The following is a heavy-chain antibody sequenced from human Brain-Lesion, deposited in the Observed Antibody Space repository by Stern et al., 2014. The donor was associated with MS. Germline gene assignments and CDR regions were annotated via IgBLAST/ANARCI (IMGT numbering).Heavy chain of an antibody. CDR1: GGSISSGGYY. J-gene: IGHJ6*02. D-gene: IGHD2-2*01. CDR2: IFNSGSP. V-gene: IGHV4-61*02. Sequence: MQLVESGPGLVKPSQTLSLSCTVSGGSISSGGYYWSWIRQPAGKGLEWIGRIFNSGSPSYNPPLKSRGTNSIDTSKTQFSLRLNSMTAADTAVYYCARGRVVPGFQYYATDVWGQGTTVIVSS. CDR3: ARGRVVPGFQYYATDV.